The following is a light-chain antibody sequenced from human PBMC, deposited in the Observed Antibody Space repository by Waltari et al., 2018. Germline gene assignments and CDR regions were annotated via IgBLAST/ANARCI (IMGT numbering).Light chain of an antibody. Sequence: AIQMTQSPSSLSASVGDRVTITCRASQGTRNYLGWYQQKPGKAPKVLIYAASNLQSGVPSRFSGSGSGTDFTLTISSLQPEDSATYYCLQDSNYPWTFGQGTKVEIK. CDR3: LQDSNYPWT. CDR1: QGTRNY. CDR2: AAS. J-gene: IGKJ1*01. V-gene: IGKV1-6*01.